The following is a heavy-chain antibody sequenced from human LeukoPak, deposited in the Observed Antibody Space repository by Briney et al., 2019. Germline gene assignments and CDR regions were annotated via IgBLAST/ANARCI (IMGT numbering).Heavy chain of an antibody. V-gene: IGHV3-30*04. Sequence: GGSLRLSCAASGFTFSSYAMHWVRQAPGKGLEWVAVISYDGSNKYYADSVKGRFTISRDNSKNTLYLQMNSLRAEDTAVYYCAKEGGYYFIDYWGQGTLVTVSS. CDR1: GFTFSSYA. D-gene: IGHD2/OR15-2a*01. J-gene: IGHJ4*02. CDR2: ISYDGSNK. CDR3: AKEGGYYFIDY.